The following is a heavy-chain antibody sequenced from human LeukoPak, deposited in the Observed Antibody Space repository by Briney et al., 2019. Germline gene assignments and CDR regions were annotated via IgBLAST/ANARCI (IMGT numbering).Heavy chain of an antibody. J-gene: IGHJ5*02. Sequence: GRSLRLSCAASGFTFSSYGMHCVRQAPGKGLEWVAVIWYDGSNKYYADSVKGRFTISRDNSKNTLYLQMNSLRAEDTAVYYCARDRMQRFDPWGQGTLVTVSS. CDR3: ARDRMQRFDP. CDR2: IWYDGSNK. V-gene: IGHV3-33*01. D-gene: IGHD2-15*01. CDR1: GFTFSSYG.